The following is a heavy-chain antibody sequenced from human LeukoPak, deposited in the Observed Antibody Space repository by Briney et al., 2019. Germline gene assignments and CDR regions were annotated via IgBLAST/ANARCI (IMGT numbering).Heavy chain of an antibody. CDR1: GFTFSSYS. V-gene: IGHV3-30*18. CDR3: AKDSYYDTKVLGY. D-gene: IGHD3-22*01. Sequence: GGSLRLSCAASGFTFSSYSMNWVRQAPGKGLEWVAVISYDGSNKYYADSVKGRFTISRDNSKNTLYLQMNSLRAEDTAVYYCAKDSYYDTKVLGYWGQGTLVTVSS. J-gene: IGHJ4*02. CDR2: ISYDGSNK.